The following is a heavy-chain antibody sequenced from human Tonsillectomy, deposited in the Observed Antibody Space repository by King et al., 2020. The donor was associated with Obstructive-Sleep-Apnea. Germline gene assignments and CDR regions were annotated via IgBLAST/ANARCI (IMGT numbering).Heavy chain of an antibody. CDR1: SYSISSGYY. V-gene: IGHV4-38-2*02. CDR2: IYHSGST. CDR3: ARDQRAIMVRAVMDAFEI. D-gene: IGHD3-10*01. J-gene: IGHJ3*02. Sequence: VQLQESGPGLVKPSETLSLTCTVSSYSISSGYYWGWLRQPPGRGLEWIGSIYHSGSTFYSPSLKSRVTISVDTSKNQFSLKLSTVTAADTAVYYFARDQRAIMVRAVMDAFEIWGQGTMVTVSS.